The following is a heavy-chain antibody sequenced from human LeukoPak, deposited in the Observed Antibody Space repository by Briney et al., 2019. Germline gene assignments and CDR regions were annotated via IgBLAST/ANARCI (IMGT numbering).Heavy chain of an antibody. J-gene: IGHJ5*02. V-gene: IGHV4-4*07. D-gene: IGHD6-19*01. CDR2: IYTSGST. Sequence: KPSETLSLTCTVSGGSISSYYWSWIRQPAGKGLEWIGRIYTSGSTNYNPSLKSRVTMSVDTSKNQFSLKLSSVTAADTAVYYCAREEEQWLVPTQYVWFDPWGQGTLVTVSS. CDR1: GGSISSYY. CDR3: AREEEQWLVPTQYVWFDP.